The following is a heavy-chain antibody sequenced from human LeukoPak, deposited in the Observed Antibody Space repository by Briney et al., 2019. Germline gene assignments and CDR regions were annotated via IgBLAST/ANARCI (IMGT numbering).Heavy chain of an antibody. D-gene: IGHD2-2*01. J-gene: IGHJ5*02. CDR2: LNPHSGGT. CDR3: ARDSPSKVS. CDR1: GYTFTAYN. V-gene: IGHV1-2*02. Sequence: ASVKVSCKASGYTFTAYNIHWVRQAPGQGLEWMGWLNPHSGGTNFAQKFQGRVTMTRDTSISTAYMEMSRLTFDDTAVYYCARDSPSKVSWGQGTLVTVSS.